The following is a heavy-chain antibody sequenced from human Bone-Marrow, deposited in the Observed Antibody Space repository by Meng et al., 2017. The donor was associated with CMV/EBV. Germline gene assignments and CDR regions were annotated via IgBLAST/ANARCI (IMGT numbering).Heavy chain of an antibody. J-gene: IGHJ5*02. CDR1: GFTFRGSA. CDR3: TRHALVVGWFDP. V-gene: IGHV3-73*01. D-gene: IGHD2-21*01. CDR2: IRSKANSYAT. Sequence: SGFTFRGSAIHWVRQASGKGREWVGRIRSKANSYATAYAASVKGRFTISRDDSKNTAYLQMNSLKTEDTAVYYCTRHALVVGWFDPWGQGTLVTVSS.